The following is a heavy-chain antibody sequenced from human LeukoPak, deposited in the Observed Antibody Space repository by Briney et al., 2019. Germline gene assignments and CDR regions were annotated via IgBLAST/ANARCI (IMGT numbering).Heavy chain of an antibody. CDR1: DYSITSDYY. CDR2: IYHSGTT. CDR3: AREGSTSGTNWFDP. Sequence: SETLSLTCAVSDYSITSDYYWGWIRQPPGKGLEWIGSIYHSGTTDYNPSLKSRVTISVDTSKNQFSLKLTSVTAADTAVYYCAREGSTSGTNWFDPWGQGNLDTVSS. D-gene: IGHD3-10*01. J-gene: IGHJ5*02. V-gene: IGHV4-38-2*02.